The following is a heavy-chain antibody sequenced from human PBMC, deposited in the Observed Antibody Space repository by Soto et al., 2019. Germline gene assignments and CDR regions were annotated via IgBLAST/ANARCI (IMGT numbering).Heavy chain of an antibody. CDR3: ARIESIARNWLDP. J-gene: IGHJ5*02. Sequence: PGESLKISCKGSGFSFTNYWISWVRQMPGKGLEWMGNIDPVDSYTNYSPSFEGHVTFSADTSISTAYLQWSSLKASDTAIYFCARIESIARNWLDPWGQGTMVTV. CDR2: IDPVDSYT. D-gene: IGHD6-13*01. CDR1: GFSFTNYW. V-gene: IGHV5-10-1*01.